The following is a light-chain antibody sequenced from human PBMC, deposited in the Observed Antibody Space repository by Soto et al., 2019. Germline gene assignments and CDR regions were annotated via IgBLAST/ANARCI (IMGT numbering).Light chain of an antibody. V-gene: IGKV1-33*01. Sequence: DIQMTQSPSSQSASVGDRVTITCQASQDISNYLNWYQQKLGKAPKLLIYDASNLETGVPSRFSGSGSGTDFTFTISSLQPEDIATYYCQQYSHLITFGQGTRLEIK. CDR1: QDISNY. J-gene: IGKJ5*01. CDR2: DAS. CDR3: QQYSHLIT.